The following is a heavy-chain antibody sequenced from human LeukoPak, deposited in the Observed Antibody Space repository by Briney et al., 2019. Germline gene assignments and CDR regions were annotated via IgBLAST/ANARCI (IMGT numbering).Heavy chain of an antibody. J-gene: IGHJ4*02. CDR1: GFTFSSSA. CDR3: ATGSGYYYDL. Sequence: GGSLRLSCAASGFTFSSSAMSWVRQAPGKGLEWVSAISNNGGYTYYADSVQGRFTISRDNSKSTLCLQMNSLRAEDTAVYYCATGSGYYYDLWGQGTLVTVSS. V-gene: IGHV3-23*01. CDR2: ISNNGGYT. D-gene: IGHD3-22*01.